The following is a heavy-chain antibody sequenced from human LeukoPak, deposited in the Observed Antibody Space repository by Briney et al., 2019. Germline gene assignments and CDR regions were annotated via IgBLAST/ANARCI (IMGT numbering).Heavy chain of an antibody. Sequence: QPGGSLRLSCAASGFTFSSYAMSWVRQAPGKGLEWVSAISGSGGSTYYADSVKGRFTISRDNSKNTLYLQMNSLRAEDTAVYYCAKDPAARYYDFWTVSWFDPWGQGTLVTVSS. CDR1: GFTFSSYA. CDR2: ISGSGGST. V-gene: IGHV3-23*01. J-gene: IGHJ5*02. CDR3: AKDPAARYYDFWTVSWFDP. D-gene: IGHD3-3*01.